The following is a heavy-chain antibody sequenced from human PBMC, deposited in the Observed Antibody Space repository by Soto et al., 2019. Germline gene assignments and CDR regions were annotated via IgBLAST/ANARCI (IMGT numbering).Heavy chain of an antibody. CDR3: AVTMIVDSNWFDP. CDR2: MSYSGST. J-gene: IGHJ5*02. Sequence: SETLSLTCTVSGGSISSGNYYWSWIRQPPGKGLEWIGFMSYSGSTSYNASLKSRVTISVDTSKNQFSLKLSSVTAADTAVYYCAVTMIVDSNWFDPWGQGTLVTVSS. CDR1: GGSISSGNYY. V-gene: IGHV4-30-4*01. D-gene: IGHD3-22*01.